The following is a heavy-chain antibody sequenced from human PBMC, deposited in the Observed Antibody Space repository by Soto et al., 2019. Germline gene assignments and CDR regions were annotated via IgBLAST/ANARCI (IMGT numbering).Heavy chain of an antibody. D-gene: IGHD6-19*01. V-gene: IGHV1-69*01. J-gene: IGHJ4*02. CDR2: IIPIFGTA. CDR3: ARGLKAVAGTLSEQFDY. Sequence: QVQLVQSGAAVKKPGSSVKVSCKASGGTFSSSAISWVRQAPGQGLEWMGGIIPIFGTANYPQKFQGRVTVCADESTGTAYRELGSLRSEDTAVYYCARGLKAVAGTLSEQFDYWGQGTLVTVSS. CDR1: GGTFSSSA.